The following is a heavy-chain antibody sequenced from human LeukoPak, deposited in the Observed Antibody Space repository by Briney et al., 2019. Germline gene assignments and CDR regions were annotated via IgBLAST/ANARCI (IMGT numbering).Heavy chain of an antibody. D-gene: IGHD3-22*01. CDR3: ARNFGYYDSSGYYGIYFDY. V-gene: IGHV1-2*06. CDR1: GYTFTGYY. J-gene: IGHJ4*02. CDR2: INPNSGGT. Sequence: GASVKVSCKASGYTFTGYYMHWVRQAPGQGLEWMGRINPNSGGTNYAQKFQGRVTMTRDTSISTAYMELSRLRSDDTAVYYCARNFGYYDSSGYYGIYFDYWGQGTLVTVSS.